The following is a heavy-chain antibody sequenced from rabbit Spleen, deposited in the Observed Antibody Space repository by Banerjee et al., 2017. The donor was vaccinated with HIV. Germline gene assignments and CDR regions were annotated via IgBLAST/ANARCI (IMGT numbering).Heavy chain of an antibody. V-gene: IGHV1S45*01. Sequence: EQLEESGGGLVQPEGSLTLTCTASGFSFSSSYWICWVRQAPGKGLEWIGCIYGCSSGTTYYASWVNGRFTISKTSSTTVTLQMTSLTAADTATYFCARDTGSSFSSYGMDLWGPGTLVTVS. J-gene: IGHJ6*01. CDR1: GFSFSSSYW. D-gene: IGHD8-1*01. CDR2: IYGCSSGTT. CDR3: ARDTGSSFSSYGMDL.